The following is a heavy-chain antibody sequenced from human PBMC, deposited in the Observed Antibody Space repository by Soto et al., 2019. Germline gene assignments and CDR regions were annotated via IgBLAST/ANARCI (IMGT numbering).Heavy chain of an antibody. V-gene: IGHV3-21*01. D-gene: IGHD6-6*01. CDR1: GFTFSSYS. J-gene: IGHJ3*02. Sequence: GGSLRLSCAASGFTFSSYSMNWVRQAPGKGLEWVSSISSSSSYIYYADSVKGRFTISRDNAKNSLYLQMNSLRAEDTAVYYCERDRGQLARALNIWGQGTMVTV. CDR2: ISSSSSYI. CDR3: ERDRGQLARALNI.